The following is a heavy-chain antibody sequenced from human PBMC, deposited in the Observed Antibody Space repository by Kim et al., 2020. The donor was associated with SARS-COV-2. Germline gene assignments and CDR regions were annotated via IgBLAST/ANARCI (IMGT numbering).Heavy chain of an antibody. CDR1: GFTFSSYA. CDR3: AKDPNYDILTGYGSDAFDI. CDR2: ISGSGGST. J-gene: IGHJ3*02. V-gene: IGHV3-23*01. Sequence: GGSLRLSCAASGFTFSSYAMSWVRQAPGKGLEWVSAISGSGGSTYYADSVKGRFTISRDNSKNTLYLQMNSLRAEDTAVYYCAKDPNYDILTGYGSDAFDIWGQGTMVTVSS. D-gene: IGHD3-9*01.